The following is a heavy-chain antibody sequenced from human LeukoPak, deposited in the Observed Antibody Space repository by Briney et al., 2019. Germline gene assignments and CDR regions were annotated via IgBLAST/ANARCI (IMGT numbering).Heavy chain of an antibody. V-gene: IGHV4-38-2*01. CDR2: IYHSGST. D-gene: IGHD2-15*01. Sequence: SETLSLTCAVSGYSISSGYYWGWIRPPPGKGLEWIGIIYHSGSTYYNPSLKSRVTISVDTSKNQFSLKLSSVTAADTAVYYCARIGCSGGSCYFDGWGQGTLVTVSS. J-gene: IGHJ4*02. CDR3: ARIGCSGGSCYFDG. CDR1: GYSISSGYY.